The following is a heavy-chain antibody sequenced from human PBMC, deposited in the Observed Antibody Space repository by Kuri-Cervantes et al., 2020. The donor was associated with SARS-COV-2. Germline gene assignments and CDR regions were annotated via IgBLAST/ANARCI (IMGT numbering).Heavy chain of an antibody. Sequence: SETLSLTCAVSGYSISSGYYWGWIRQPPGKGLEWIGSIYHSGSTYYDPSLKSRVTISVDTSKNQFSLKLSSVTAADTAVYYCAREASTDYYDSSADSYFDYWGQGTLVTVSS. D-gene: IGHD3-22*01. V-gene: IGHV4-38-2*02. CDR3: AREASTDYYDSSADSYFDY. J-gene: IGHJ4*02. CDR2: IYHSGST. CDR1: GYSISSGYY.